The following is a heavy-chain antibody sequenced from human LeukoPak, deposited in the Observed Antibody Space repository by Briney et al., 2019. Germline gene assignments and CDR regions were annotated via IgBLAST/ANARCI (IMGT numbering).Heavy chain of an antibody. CDR1: GFTFSSYA. D-gene: IGHD2-15*01. CDR2: ISGSGGST. CDR3: AKDQLYCSGGSCYSGHDY. V-gene: IGHV3-23*01. Sequence: GSLRLSCAASGFTFSSYAMSWVRQAPGKGLEWVSTISGSGGSTYYADSVKGRFTISRDNSKNTLYLQMNSLRAEDTAVYYCAKDQLYCSGGSCYSGHDYWGQGTLVTVSS. J-gene: IGHJ4*02.